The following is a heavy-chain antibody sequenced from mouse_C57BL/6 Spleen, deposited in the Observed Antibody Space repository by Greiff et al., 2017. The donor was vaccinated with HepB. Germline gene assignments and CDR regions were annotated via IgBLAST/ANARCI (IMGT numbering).Heavy chain of an antibody. CDR3: ARDGSSYDY. J-gene: IGHJ2*01. CDR1: GFTFGSNA. CDR2: ISDGGSYT. V-gene: IGHV5-4*01. D-gene: IGHD1-1*01. Sequence: DVMLVESGGGLVKPGGSWNLPCPASGFTFGSNAMLWVRQTPEKRLGWVPTISDGGSYTYYPDNVKGRFTISRDNAKNNLYLQMSHLKSEDTAMYYCARDGSSYDYWGQGTTLTVSS.